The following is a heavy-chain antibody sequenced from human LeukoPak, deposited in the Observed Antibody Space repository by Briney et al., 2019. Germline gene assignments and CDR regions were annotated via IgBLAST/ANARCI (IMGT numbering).Heavy chain of an antibody. CDR1: GFTFSSYA. J-gene: IGHJ4*02. V-gene: IGHV3-23*01. CDR2: ISGSGGST. Sequence: GGSLRLSCAASGFTFSSYAMSWVRQAPGKGLEWVSAISGSGGSTYYADSVKGRFTISRDNSKNTLYLQMNSLKASDTAMYYCASCQYGSSGYYYFDYWGQGTLVTVSS. CDR3: ASCQYGSSGYYYFDY. D-gene: IGHD3-22*01.